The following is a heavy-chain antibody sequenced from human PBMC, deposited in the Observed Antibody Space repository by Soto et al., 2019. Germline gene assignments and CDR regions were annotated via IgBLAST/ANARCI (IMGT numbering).Heavy chain of an antibody. CDR1: GDSVSRNSAG. Sequence: PSQTLSLTCAITGDSVSRNSAGWSWVRQSPSRGLEWLGRTYYRSKWYYEYAVSVRGRITINPDTSKNQYSLQLNSVTPEDTAVYFCARGEQYSGRIFDYWGQGTLVTVPQ. J-gene: IGHJ4*01. V-gene: IGHV6-1*01. CDR2: TYYRSKWYY. D-gene: IGHD1-26*01. CDR3: ARGEQYSGRIFDY.